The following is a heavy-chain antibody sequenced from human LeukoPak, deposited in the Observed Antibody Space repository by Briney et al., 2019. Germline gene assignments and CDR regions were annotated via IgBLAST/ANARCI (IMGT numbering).Heavy chain of an antibody. Sequence: GGSLRLSGAAPGFTFSSYAMSWVRQAPGKGLEWVSAISGSGGSTYYADSVKGRFTISRDNSKNTLYLQMNSLRAEDTAVYYCAKVYSSGWYQAFDYWGQGTLVTVSS. CDR1: GFTFSSYA. D-gene: IGHD6-19*01. J-gene: IGHJ4*02. CDR2: ISGSGGST. CDR3: AKVYSSGWYQAFDY. V-gene: IGHV3-23*01.